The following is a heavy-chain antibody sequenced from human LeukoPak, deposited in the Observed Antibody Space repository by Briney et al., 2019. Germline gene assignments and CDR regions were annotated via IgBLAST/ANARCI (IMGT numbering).Heavy chain of an antibody. D-gene: IGHD3-22*01. V-gene: IGHV1-69*13. J-gene: IGHJ4*02. CDR1: GGTFSSYA. CDR3: AGYPYYYDSSGYYCY. CDR2: IIPIFGTA. Sequence: SVKVSCKASGGTFSSYAISWVRQAPGQGLEWMGGIIPIFGTANYAQKFQGRVTITADESTSTAYMELSSLRSEDTAVYYCAGYPYYYDSSGYYCYWGQGTLVTVSS.